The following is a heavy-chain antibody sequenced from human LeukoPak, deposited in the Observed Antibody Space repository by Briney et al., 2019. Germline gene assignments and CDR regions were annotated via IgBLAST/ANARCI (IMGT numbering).Heavy chain of an antibody. Sequence: GGSLRLSCAASGFTFDDYGMSWVRQAPGKGLEWVANIKQDGSEKYYVDSVKGRFTISRDNAKNSLYLQMNSLRAEDTAVYYCAREPTGAIDYWGQGTLVTVSS. CDR3: AREPTGAIDY. V-gene: IGHV3-7*01. J-gene: IGHJ4*02. CDR1: GFTFDDYG. CDR2: IKQDGSEK. D-gene: IGHD7-27*01.